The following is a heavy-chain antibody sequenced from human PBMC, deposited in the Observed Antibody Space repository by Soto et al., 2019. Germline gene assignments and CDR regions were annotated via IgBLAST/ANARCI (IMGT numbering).Heavy chain of an antibody. V-gene: IGHV3-23*01. J-gene: IGHJ5*02. CDR1: GFTFSSYA. CDR3: AKDGCTNGVGYSRETWFDP. CDR2: ISGSGGST. D-gene: IGHD2-8*01. Sequence: GGSLRLSCAASGFTFSSYAMSWVRQAPGKGLEWVSAISGSGGSTYYADSVKGRFTISRDNSKNTLYLQMNSLRAEDTAVYYCAKDGCTNGVGYSRETWFDPWGQGTLVTVSS.